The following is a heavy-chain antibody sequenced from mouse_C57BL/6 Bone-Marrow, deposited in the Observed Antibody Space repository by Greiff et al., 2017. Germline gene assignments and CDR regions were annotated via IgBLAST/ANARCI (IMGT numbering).Heavy chain of an antibody. D-gene: IGHD1-1*01. CDR1: GYTFTSYW. J-gene: IGHJ4*01. CDR2: IHPNSGST. CDR3: ARSEGYYYGSSYDYYAMDY. V-gene: IGHV1-64*01. Sequence: QVQLQQPGAELVKPGASVKLSCKASGYTFTSYWMHWVKQRPGQGLEWIGMIHPNSGSTNYNEKFKSKATLTVDKSSSTAYMQLSSLTSEDSAVYYCARSEGYYYGSSYDYYAMDYWGQGTSVTVSS.